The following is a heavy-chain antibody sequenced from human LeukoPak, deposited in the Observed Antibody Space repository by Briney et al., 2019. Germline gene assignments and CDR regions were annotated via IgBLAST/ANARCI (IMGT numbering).Heavy chain of an antibody. CDR3: AREWGSSWYVDY. J-gene: IGHJ4*02. V-gene: IGHV4-4*07. Sequence: SETLSLTCTVSGGPISSYYWSWIRQPAGKGLEWIGRIYTSRSTNYNPSLKSRVTMSVDTSKNQFSLKLSSVTAADTAVYYCAREWGSSWYVDYWGQGTLVTVSS. D-gene: IGHD6-13*01. CDR1: GGPISSYY. CDR2: IYTSRST.